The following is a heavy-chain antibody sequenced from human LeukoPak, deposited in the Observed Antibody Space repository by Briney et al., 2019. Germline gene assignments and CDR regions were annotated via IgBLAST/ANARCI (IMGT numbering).Heavy chain of an antibody. V-gene: IGHV4-34*01. CDR1: GGSFSGYY. Sequence: SETLSLTCAVYGGSFSGYYWSWIRQPPGKGLEWIGNIYYSGSTYYNASLQSRVTISIDTSKNQFSLRLNSVTAADTAMYFCVKSGGYGLIDYWGQGTLVTVSS. D-gene: IGHD1-26*01. CDR2: IYYSGST. CDR3: VKSGGYGLIDY. J-gene: IGHJ4*02.